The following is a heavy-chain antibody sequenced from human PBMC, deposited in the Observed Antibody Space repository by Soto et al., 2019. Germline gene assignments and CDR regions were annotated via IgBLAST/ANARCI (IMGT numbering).Heavy chain of an antibody. D-gene: IGHD1-1*01. CDR3: TREWERKYSYGMDV. CDR1: VFTFFDYS. Sequence: SLILSCTSSVFTFFDYSMSLFLQAPVKGLEWVGFIRSKSYGGTTEYAASVKGRFTISRDDSKSIDYLQMNSLKTEDTAVYYCTREWERKYSYGMDVWGKRTPVTVSS. CDR2: IRSKSYGGTT. V-gene: IGHV3-49*03. J-gene: IGHJ6*04.